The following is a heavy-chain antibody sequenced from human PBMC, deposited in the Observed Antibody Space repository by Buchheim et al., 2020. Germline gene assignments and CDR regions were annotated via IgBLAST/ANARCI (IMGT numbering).Heavy chain of an antibody. Sequence: QVQLQQWGAGLLKPSETLSLTCAVYGGSFSGYYWSWIRQPPGKGLEWIGEINHSRSTNYNPSLKSRVTISVDTSKNQFSLKLSSVTAADTAVYYCARARIAARHLNYYYYYGMDVWGQGTT. V-gene: IGHV4-34*01. CDR3: ARARIAARHLNYYYYYGMDV. CDR1: GGSFSGYY. CDR2: INHSRST. D-gene: IGHD6-6*01. J-gene: IGHJ6*02.